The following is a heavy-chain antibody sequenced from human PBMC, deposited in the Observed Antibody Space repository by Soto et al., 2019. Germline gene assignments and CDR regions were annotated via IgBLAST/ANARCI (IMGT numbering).Heavy chain of an antibody. Sequence: PGGSLRLSCAASGFTFSSYSMNWVRQAPGKGLEWVSSISSSSSYIYYADSVKGRFTISRDDSKNTLYLQMNSLRAEDTAVYYCAKDRSFAYYFDYWGQGTLVTVSS. J-gene: IGHJ4*02. CDR1: GFTFSSYS. D-gene: IGHD2-15*01. CDR3: AKDRSFAYYFDY. V-gene: IGHV3-21*04. CDR2: ISSSSSYI.